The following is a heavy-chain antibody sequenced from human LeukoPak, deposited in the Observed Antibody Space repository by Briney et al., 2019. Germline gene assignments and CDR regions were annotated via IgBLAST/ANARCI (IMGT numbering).Heavy chain of an antibody. CDR2: IKQDGSDK. CDR3: ARNTVSGAFDI. V-gene: IGHV3-7*04. D-gene: IGHD4-17*01. J-gene: IGHJ3*02. Sequence: GGSLRLSCAASGFTFSNYWMSWVRQAPGKGLEWVANIKQDGSDKYYADSLEGRFTISRDNAKNSLYLQMNSLRAEDTAVYYCARNTVSGAFDIWGQGTMVTVSS. CDR1: GFTFSNYW.